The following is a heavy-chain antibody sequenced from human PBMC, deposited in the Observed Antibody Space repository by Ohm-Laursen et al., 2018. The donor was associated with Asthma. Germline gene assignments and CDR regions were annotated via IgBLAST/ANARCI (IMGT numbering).Heavy chain of an antibody. Sequence: SLRLSCAASGFTFSSYAMHWVRQAPGKGLEYVSAISSNGGSTYYADSVKGRFTISRDNSKNTLYLQMSSLRAEDTAVYYCVKEEEATISPFDYWGQGTLVTVSS. CDR3: VKEEEATISPFDY. CDR1: GFTFSSYA. CDR2: ISSNGGST. J-gene: IGHJ4*02. V-gene: IGHV3-64D*08. D-gene: IGHD5-12*01.